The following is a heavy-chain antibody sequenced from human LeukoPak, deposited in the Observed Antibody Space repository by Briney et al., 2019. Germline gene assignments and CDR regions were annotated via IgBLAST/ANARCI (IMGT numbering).Heavy chain of an antibody. CDR2: IIPIFGTA. CDR3: ARGLSSGWYFDY. CDR1: GGTFSSYA. Sequence: SVKVSCTASGGTFSSYAISWVRQAPGQGLEWMGGIIPIFGTANYAQKFQGRVTITADESTSTAYMELGSLRSEDTAVYYCARGLSSGWYFDYWGQGTLVTVSS. V-gene: IGHV1-69*13. J-gene: IGHJ4*02. D-gene: IGHD6-19*01.